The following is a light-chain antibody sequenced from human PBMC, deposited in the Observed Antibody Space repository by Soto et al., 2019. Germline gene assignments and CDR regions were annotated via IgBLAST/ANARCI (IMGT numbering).Light chain of an antibody. Sequence: QSALTQPASVSGSPGQSITISCTEPRSNVGVYNYVSWYQQHPGNAPKLMIYDVSNRPSGVSNRFSGSKSGNTASLTISGLQAEDEADYYCSSYTSSSTRVFGGGTKLTVL. CDR1: RSNVGVYNY. CDR2: DVS. V-gene: IGLV2-14*01. J-gene: IGLJ2*01. CDR3: SSYTSSSTRV.